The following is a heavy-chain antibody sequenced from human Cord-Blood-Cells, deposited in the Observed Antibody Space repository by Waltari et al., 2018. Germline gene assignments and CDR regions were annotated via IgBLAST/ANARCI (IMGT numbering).Heavy chain of an antibody. CDR3: ARDRGTIFGVVINY. Sequence: QVQLVQSGAEVKKPGASVKVSCKAAGYTFTGHNTHWARQAPGQGLEWMGWINPNSGGTNYAQKFQGRVTMTRDTSISTAYMELSRLRSDDTAVYYCARDRGTIFGVVINYWGQGTLVTVSS. V-gene: IGHV1-2*02. J-gene: IGHJ4*02. CDR1: GYTFTGHN. D-gene: IGHD3-3*01. CDR2: INPNSGGT.